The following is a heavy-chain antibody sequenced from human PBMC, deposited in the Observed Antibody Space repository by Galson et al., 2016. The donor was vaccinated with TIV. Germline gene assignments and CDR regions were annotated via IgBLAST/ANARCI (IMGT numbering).Heavy chain of an antibody. CDR1: GGSISSYY. D-gene: IGHD3/OR15-3a*01. Sequence: ETLSLTCTVSGGSISSYYWTWIRQSPGKGLEWIGHIYYTGTTNYSPFLKSRVTISTNKSKNQFSLRLTSVTTADTAVYFCARDNYDFPGALFYWGQGRLVTVSS. CDR2: IYYTGTT. J-gene: IGHJ4*02. CDR3: ARDNYDFPGALFY. V-gene: IGHV4-59*01.